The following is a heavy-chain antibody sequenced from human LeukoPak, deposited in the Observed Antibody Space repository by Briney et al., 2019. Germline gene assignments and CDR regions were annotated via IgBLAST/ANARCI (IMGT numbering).Heavy chain of an antibody. CDR2: IYTSGST. CDR3: ARDTNYYYYYYYMDV. V-gene: IGHV4-4*07. CDR1: GASITSDY. Sequence: PSETLSLTCSVSGASITSDYWSWLRQPAGKGLEWIGRIYTSGSTNYNPSLKSRVTMSVDTSKNQFSLKRSSVTAADTAVYYCARDTNYYYYYYYMDVWGKGTTVTISS. J-gene: IGHJ6*03.